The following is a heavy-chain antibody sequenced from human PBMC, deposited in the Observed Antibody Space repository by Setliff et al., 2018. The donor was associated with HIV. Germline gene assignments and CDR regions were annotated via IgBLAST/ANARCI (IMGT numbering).Heavy chain of an antibody. CDR1: GASISSSSYH. CDR2: IYYSGST. J-gene: IGHJ4*02. Sequence: PSETLSLTCTVSGASISSSSYHWGWIRQPPGKGLEWIGNIYYSGSTYYNPSLKSRVTISVDTSKNQFSLKLSSVTAADTAVYYCASPASGGSSGQYHYWGQGTLVTVSS. V-gene: IGHV4-39*01. D-gene: IGHD6-19*01. CDR3: ASPASGGSSGQYHY.